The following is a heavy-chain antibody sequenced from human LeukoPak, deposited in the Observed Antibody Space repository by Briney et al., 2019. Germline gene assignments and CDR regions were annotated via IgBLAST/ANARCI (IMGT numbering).Heavy chain of an antibody. Sequence: SETLSLTCTVSGGSISSYYWSWIRQPPGKGLEWIGYIHYSGSTNYKASLKSRVTISVDTSKNQFSLKLSSVTAADTAVYYCARGVPPHLPLDYWGQGTPVTVSS. J-gene: IGHJ4*02. CDR3: ARGVPPHLPLDY. V-gene: IGHV4-59*01. CDR2: IHYSGST. CDR1: GGSISSYY.